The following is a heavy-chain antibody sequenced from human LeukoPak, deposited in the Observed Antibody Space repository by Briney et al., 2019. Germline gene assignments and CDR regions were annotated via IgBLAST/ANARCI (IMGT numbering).Heavy chain of an antibody. CDR1: GFTFSSYW. D-gene: IGHD6-25*01. CDR3: ARGAAGFDI. Sequence: GGSLRLSCAASGFTFSSYWMTWVRQAPGKGLEWVANIKEDGSESYYVDSVKGRFTISRDNAKNSLYLQMNSLRAEDTAVYYCARGAAGFDIWGQGTMVTVSS. J-gene: IGHJ3*02. CDR2: IKEDGSES. V-gene: IGHV3-7*03.